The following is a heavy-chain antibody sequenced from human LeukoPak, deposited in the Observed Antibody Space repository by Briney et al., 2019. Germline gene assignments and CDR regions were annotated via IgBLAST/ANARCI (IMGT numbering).Heavy chain of an antibody. D-gene: IGHD2-2*02. CDR2: ISSSSSYI. CDR1: GFTFSSYS. CDR3: ARDQDIVVVPAALRCGMDV. Sequence: PGGSLRLSCAAPGFTFSSYSMNWVRQAPGKGLEWVSSISSSSSYIYYADSVKGRFTISRDNARNSLYLQMNSLRAEDTAVYYCARDQDIVVVPAALRCGMDVWGQGTTVTVSS. V-gene: IGHV3-21*01. J-gene: IGHJ6*02.